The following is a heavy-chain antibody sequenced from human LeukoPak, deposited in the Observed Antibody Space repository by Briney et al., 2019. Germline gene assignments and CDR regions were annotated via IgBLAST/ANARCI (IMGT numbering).Heavy chain of an antibody. CDR1: GFTFSSYG. V-gene: IGHV3-23*01. CDR3: AKVYTTSGTGDFFNY. Sequence: GGSLRLSCAASGFTFSSYGMRWVRQAPGKGLEWVSTITASGASTCYADSVKGRFTISRDNSKNTLNLQMNSLRAEDTAIYYCAKVYTTSGTGDFFNYWGQGTLVTVSS. CDR2: ITASGAST. J-gene: IGHJ4*02. D-gene: IGHD6-13*01.